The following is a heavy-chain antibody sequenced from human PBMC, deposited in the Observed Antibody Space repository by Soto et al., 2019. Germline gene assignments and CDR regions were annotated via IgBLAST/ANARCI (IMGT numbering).Heavy chain of an antibody. J-gene: IGHJ3*02. D-gene: IGHD2-21*01. CDR2: VKSEAGGGTI. Sequence: EVQLVESGGGLVNPGGSLRLSCAASGITFTYAWMTWVRQAPGRGLEWVGRVKSEAGGGTIDYAAPVKGRFTISRDDSRSMLYLQMNSMKSEDTAVYYCAHIRALPPNDVFSTWSQGTVVTVSS. CDR3: AHIRALPPNDVFST. V-gene: IGHV3-15*01. CDR1: GITFTYAW.